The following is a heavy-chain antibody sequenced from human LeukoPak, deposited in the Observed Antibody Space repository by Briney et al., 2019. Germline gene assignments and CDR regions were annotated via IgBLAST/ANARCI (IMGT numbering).Heavy chain of an antibody. CDR2: TYYRSKWYN. J-gene: IGHJ4*02. CDR3: AREVEQQVVCNCFDY. D-gene: IGHD6-13*01. Sequence: SQTLTLPCAIFGDSVSSNSAAWNWIRQSPSRGLEWLVRTYYRSKWYNDYAISVKSRISINPDTSKNQLSLQLNSLTPEDTAVYFCAREVEQQVVCNCFDYWGQGTLVTVSS. V-gene: IGHV6-1*01. CDR1: GDSVSSNSAA.